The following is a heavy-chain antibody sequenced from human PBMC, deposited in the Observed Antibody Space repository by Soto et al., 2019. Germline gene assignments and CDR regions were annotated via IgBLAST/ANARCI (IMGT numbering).Heavy chain of an antibody. V-gene: IGHV6-1*01. CDR3: ARGFRGFDP. CDR2: TYYRSKWYN. Sequence: QVQLQQSGPGLVKPSQTLSLTCAISGDSVSSNSAVLNWIRQSPSRGLEWLGRTYYRSKWYNDYAVSLKSRITINPDTSKNQFSLQLNSMTPEEPAVYYGARGFRGFDPWGQGTLVTVSS. D-gene: IGHD3-10*01. J-gene: IGHJ5*02. CDR1: GDSVSSNSAV.